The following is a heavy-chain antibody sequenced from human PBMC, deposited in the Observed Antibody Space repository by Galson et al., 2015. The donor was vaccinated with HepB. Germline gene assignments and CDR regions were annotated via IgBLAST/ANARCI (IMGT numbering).Heavy chain of an antibody. D-gene: IGHD3-16*01. CDR2: ISSDEDNK. CDR1: GFTFSHYP. V-gene: IGHV3-30*01. J-gene: IGHJ4*02. Sequence: SLRLSCAVSGFTFSHYPMHWVRQPPGKGLEWVTFISSDEDNKTYADSVQGRFIISRDDSKNTLYLQMKSLRPDDTALYYCATGGRDEELDHWGQGTLVTVSS. CDR3: ATGGRDEELDH.